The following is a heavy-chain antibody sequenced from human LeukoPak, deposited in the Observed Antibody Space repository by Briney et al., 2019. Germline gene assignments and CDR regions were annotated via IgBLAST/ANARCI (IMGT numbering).Heavy chain of an antibody. V-gene: IGHV3-33*01. CDR3: ARGSLGTIAVAGTLDY. J-gene: IGHJ4*02. CDR1: GFTFSNYG. Sequence: PGRSLRLSCAASGFTFSNYGMHWVRQAPGKGLEWVVVKYYADSVKGRFTISRDNSKNTLYLQMNSLRAEDTAVYYCARGSLGTIAVAGTLDYWGQGILVTVSS. CDR2: K. D-gene: IGHD6-19*01.